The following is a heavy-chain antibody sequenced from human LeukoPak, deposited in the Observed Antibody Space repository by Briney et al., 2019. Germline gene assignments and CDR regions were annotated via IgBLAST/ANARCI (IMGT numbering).Heavy chain of an antibody. Sequence: ASVKVSCKASGYTFTGYYMHWVRQAPGQGLEWMGWINPNSGGTNYAQKFQGRVTMTRDTSISTAYMELSRLRSDDTAVYYCARVPNSSGWPYFDYWCQGTLVTVSS. D-gene: IGHD6-19*01. J-gene: IGHJ4*02. CDR3: ARVPNSSGWPYFDY. V-gene: IGHV1-2*02. CDR1: GYTFTGYY. CDR2: INPNSGGT.